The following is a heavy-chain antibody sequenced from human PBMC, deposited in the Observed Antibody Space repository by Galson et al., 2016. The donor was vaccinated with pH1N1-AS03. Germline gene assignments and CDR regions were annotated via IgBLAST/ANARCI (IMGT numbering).Heavy chain of an antibody. V-gene: IGHV3-30*18. Sequence: SLRLSCAASGFTFSSYGMHWVRQAPGKGLEWVAVIWYDGSNKYYADSVKGRFTISRDNSKNTLYLQMNSLRAEDTAMYYCAKDLSSTRNYGMDVWGQGTTVTVPS. J-gene: IGHJ6*02. CDR3: AKDLSSTRNYGMDV. CDR1: GFTFSSYG. CDR2: IWYDGSNK. D-gene: IGHD2-2*01.